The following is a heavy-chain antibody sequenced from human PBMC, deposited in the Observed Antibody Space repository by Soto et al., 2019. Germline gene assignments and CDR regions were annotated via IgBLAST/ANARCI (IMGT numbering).Heavy chain of an antibody. CDR2: INHSGST. CDR1: GGSFSSYY. V-gene: IGHV4-34*01. Sequence: ETLSLTCAVYGGSFSSYYWSWIRQPPGKGLEWIGVINHSGSTNYDPSLKSRVTISIDTSKNQVSLTLSSVTVADTAVYYCARGEPRFMEWLLLSEYFDPWGQGTLVTVSS. CDR3: ARGEPRFMEWLLLSEYFDP. D-gene: IGHD3-3*01. J-gene: IGHJ5*02.